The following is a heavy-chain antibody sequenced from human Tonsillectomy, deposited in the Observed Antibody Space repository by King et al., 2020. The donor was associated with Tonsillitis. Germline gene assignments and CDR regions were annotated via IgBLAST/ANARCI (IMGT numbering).Heavy chain of an antibody. CDR1: GFTFSNYG. D-gene: IGHD3-22*01. CDR3: ARRARYYDSSGYSYWFAP. V-gene: IGHV3-33*05. Sequence: VQLVESGGGVVQPGRSLRLSCAASGFTFSNYGMHWVRQAPGKGLEWVAVISDDETNKYYADSVEGRFTISRDNFKNTLYLQMNSLRAEDTAVYYCARRARYYDSSGYSYWFAPWGQGTLVTVSS. J-gene: IGHJ5*02. CDR2: ISDDETNK.